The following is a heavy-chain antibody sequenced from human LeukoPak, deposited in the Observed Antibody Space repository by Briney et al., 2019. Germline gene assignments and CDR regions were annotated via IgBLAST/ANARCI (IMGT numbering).Heavy chain of an antibody. Sequence: ASLKLSCEASGYTFTGYYMHWVRQAPGQGLEWMGWISACNGNTNYAQKLKGRVTMTTDTSTSTAYMELRSLRSDDTAVYYCARAHGTTVVYCYYYYYMDVWGKGTTVTVSS. CDR2: ISACNGNT. D-gene: IGHD4-23*01. J-gene: IGHJ6*03. CDR3: ARAHGTTVVYCYYYYYMDV. V-gene: IGHV1-18*04. CDR1: GYTFTGYY.